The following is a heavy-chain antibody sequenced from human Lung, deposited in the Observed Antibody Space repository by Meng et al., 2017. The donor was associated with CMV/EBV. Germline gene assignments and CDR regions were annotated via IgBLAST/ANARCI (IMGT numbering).Heavy chain of an antibody. CDR3: ARADKVRFDY. CDR1: GGSFSGYY. Sequence: QVRLQQAGAGLLKPSETLSLTCAVYGGSFSGYYWSWIRQPPGKGLEWIGEIYHSGSTNYNPSLKSRVSISVDKSKNQFSLKLSSVTAADTAVYYCARADKVRFDYWGQGTLVTVSS. CDR2: IYHSGST. J-gene: IGHJ4*02. V-gene: IGHV4-34*01.